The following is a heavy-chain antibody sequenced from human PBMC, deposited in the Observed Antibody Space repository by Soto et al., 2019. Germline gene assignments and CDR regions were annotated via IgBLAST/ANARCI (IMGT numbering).Heavy chain of an antibody. CDR2: ISSGGKTT. CDR1: EFSSSYHY. Sequence: GPLRHCSGGSEFSSSYHYVILVRQAPGKGLEWVAYISSGGKTTHYAESVRGRFTVSRDNARKSLYLQMNTLSVGDTALYYCARDRAAGGYWGQGTLVTVSS. CDR3: ARDRAAGGY. D-gene: IGHD6-13*01. V-gene: IGHV3-48*03. J-gene: IGHJ4*02.